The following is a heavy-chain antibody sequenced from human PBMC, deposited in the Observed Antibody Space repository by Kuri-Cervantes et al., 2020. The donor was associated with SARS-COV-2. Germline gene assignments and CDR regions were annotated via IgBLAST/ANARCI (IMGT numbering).Heavy chain of an antibody. CDR1: GFTFSDYD. Sequence: EGSLRLSCASSGFTFSDYDMHWVRQAPGKGLEWVAVIWYDGRNTYYTGSVKGRFTISRDNSKNMLYLEVNSLRAEDTAVYYCARNHSMDVWGTGTAVTVSS. CDR3: ARNHSMDV. CDR2: IWYDGRNT. J-gene: IGHJ6*03. V-gene: IGHV3-33*08.